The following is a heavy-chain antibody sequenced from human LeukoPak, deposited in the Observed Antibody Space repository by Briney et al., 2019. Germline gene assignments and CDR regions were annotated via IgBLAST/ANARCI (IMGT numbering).Heavy chain of an antibody. CDR1: GYTFTGYY. J-gene: IGHJ5*02. Sequence: ASVKVSCKASGYTFTGYYMHWVRQAPGQGLEWMGWINPNSGGTNYAQKFQGRVTMTRDTSISTAYMELNSLRAEDTAVYFCAKGRGTRVYNWFDPWGQGILVTVSS. CDR3: AKGRGTRVYNWFDP. CDR2: INPNSGGT. V-gene: IGHV1-2*02. D-gene: IGHD1-26*01.